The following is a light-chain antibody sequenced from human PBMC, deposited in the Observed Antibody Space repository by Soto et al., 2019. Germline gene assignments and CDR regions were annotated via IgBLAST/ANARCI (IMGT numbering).Light chain of an antibody. J-gene: IGKJ3*01. CDR3: QQRANWPLFT. CDR2: GAS. Sequence: EIVMTQSPATLSVSPGERATLSCRASQSVSSNLAWYQQKPGQAPRLLIYGASTRATGIPARFSGSGSGTEFTLTISSLQSEDFAVYYCQQRANWPLFTFGPGTRVDL. CDR1: QSVSSN. V-gene: IGKV3-15*01.